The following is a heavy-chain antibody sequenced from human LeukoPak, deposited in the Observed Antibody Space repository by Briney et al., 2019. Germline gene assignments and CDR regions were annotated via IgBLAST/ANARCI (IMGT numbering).Heavy chain of an antibody. J-gene: IGHJ4*02. Sequence: ASVKVSCKVSAYTLTELSMHWVRQAPGKGLEWMGGFDPEDGETVYAQKLQGRITMTEDTSTDTAYMELSSLRSEDTAVYYCATGLTMFRDGLVKGPGHWGQGSLVTVSS. CDR2: FDPEDGET. CDR1: AYTLTELS. V-gene: IGHV1-24*01. D-gene: IGHD3-10*01. CDR3: ATGLTMFRDGLVKGPGH.